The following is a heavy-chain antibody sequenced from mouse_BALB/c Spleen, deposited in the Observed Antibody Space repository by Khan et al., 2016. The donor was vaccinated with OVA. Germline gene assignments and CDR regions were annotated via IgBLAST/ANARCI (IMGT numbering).Heavy chain of an antibody. D-gene: IGHD1-1*01. Sequence: EVELVESGGGLVKPGGPLKLSCAASGFTFSTYVMSWVRQTPEKRLEWVTTISSVGDYTYYPDSVKGRFTISRDNAKNTLYLQMSSLRSEDTAMYYCARHNYGPFAYWGQGTLVTVSA. J-gene: IGHJ3*01. CDR2: ISSVGDYT. V-gene: IGHV5-9-3*01. CDR1: GFTFSTYV. CDR3: ARHNYGPFAY.